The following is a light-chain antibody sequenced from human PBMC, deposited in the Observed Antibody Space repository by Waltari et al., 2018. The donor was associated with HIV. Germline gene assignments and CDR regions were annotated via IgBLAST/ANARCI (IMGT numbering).Light chain of an antibody. J-gene: IGKJ1*01. CDR1: ERVDTW. CDR2: ETS. CDR3: PLYKSYFPT. V-gene: IGKV1-5*03. Sequence: DIQMTQAPSTLSASIGDRVVITCRASERVDTWLAWYQHKPGKAPTLLIYETSILQDGVSSRFSGSGSATEFTLTITGLQPDYFATYYCPLYKSYFPTFGQGTKVEV.